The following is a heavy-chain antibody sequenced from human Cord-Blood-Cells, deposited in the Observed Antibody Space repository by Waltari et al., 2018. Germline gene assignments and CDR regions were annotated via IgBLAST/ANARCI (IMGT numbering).Heavy chain of an antibody. J-gene: IGHJ4*02. CDR2: IYYSGST. Sequence: QLQLQESGPGLVKPSETLSLTCTVFGGSISSSSYYWGWIRQPRGKGRGWIGSIYYSGSTYSIPSLKSRVTVSVDTSKNQFSLKLSSVTAADTAVYYCASSIQGGTDYWGQGTLVTVSS. V-gene: IGHV4-39*01. CDR3: ASSIQGGTDY. CDR1: GGSISSSSYY. D-gene: IGHD3-16*01.